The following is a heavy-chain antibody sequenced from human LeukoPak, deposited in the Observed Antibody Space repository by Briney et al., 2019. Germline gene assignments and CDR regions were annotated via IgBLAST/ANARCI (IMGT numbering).Heavy chain of an antibody. D-gene: IGHD2-15*01. CDR1: GGSFSGYY. Sequence: PSETLSLTCAVYGGSFSGYYWSWIRQPPGKGLEWIGEINHSGSTNYNPSLKSRVTISIDTSKTQFYLKLQSVTAADTGVYFCARRLDDFVDGEGLHHWFDPWGQGTLVTVSS. V-gene: IGHV4-34*01. CDR2: INHSGST. J-gene: IGHJ5*02. CDR3: ARRLDDFVDGEGLHHWFDP.